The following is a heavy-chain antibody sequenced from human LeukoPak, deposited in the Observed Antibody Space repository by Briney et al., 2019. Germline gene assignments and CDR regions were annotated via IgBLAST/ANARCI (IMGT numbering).Heavy chain of an antibody. CDR3: ARDSRWLVDY. V-gene: IGHV3-23*01. CDR2: ISGSGGTT. Sequence: PGGSLRLSCAASGFTFNTYAMSWVRQAPGKGLEWVSAISGSGGTTYYADSVKGRFTISRDNSKNTLYLQMNSLRAEDTAVYYCARDSRWLVDYWGQGTLVTVSS. J-gene: IGHJ4*02. CDR1: GFTFNTYA. D-gene: IGHD6-19*01.